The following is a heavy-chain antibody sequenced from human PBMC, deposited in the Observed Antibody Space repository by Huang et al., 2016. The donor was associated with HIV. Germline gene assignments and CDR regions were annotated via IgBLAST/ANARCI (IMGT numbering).Heavy chain of an antibody. V-gene: IGHV4-61*02. CDR1: GGFISSGNDY. CDR3: AREIVAYAAVIFFDI. J-gene: IGHJ3*02. CDR2: IHTRGSN. D-gene: IGHD3-22*01. Sequence: QVQLQESGPGLVKPSQTLSLTCTVSGGFISSGNDYWSGIRQPAGKGREWIGCIHTRGSNNYNPSLKSRVTISIDTSKNQFSLKLNSVTAADTAVYYCAREIVAYAAVIFFDIWGQGTMVTVSS.